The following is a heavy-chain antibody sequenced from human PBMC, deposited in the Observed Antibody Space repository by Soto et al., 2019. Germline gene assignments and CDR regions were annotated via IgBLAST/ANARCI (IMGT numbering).Heavy chain of an antibody. CDR2: INHRGST. D-gene: IGHD6-25*01. CDR1: GGSFRGYY. CDR3: ARGSRLKIPAASGRDYYYHGLDV. Sequence: QVQLQQWGAGLLKPSETLSLTCAVYGGSFRGYYWSWIRQPPGKGLEWIGEINHRGSTNYNPSVTSRVTTSVDTPEHPFPLRLHSVPAADAAVYYCARGSRLKIPAASGRDYYYHGLDVWGQGTAVTVSS. V-gene: IGHV4-34*01. J-gene: IGHJ6*02.